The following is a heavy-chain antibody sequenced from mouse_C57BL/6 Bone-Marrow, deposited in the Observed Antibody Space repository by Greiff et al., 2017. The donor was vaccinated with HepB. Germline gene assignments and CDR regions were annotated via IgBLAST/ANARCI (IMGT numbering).Heavy chain of an antibody. CDR1: GYSITSGYY. V-gene: IGHV3-6*01. CDR3: ARGVLLSWFAY. CDR2: ISYDGSN. D-gene: IGHD1-1*01. J-gene: IGHJ3*01. Sequence: EVQLQESGPGLVKPSQSLSLTCSVTGYSITSGYYWNWLRQFPGNKLEWMGYISYDGSNKYNPSLKNRISITRDTSKNQFFLKLNSVTTEDTATYYCARGVLLSWFAYWGQGTLVTVSA.